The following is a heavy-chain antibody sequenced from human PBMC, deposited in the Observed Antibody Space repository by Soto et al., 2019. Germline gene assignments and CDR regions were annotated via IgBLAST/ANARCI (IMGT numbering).Heavy chain of an antibody. CDR3: AHRRYSSSQTVGMFDP. CDR1: GFSLSTSGVG. Sequence: SGPYAGEPTQTLTLTCTFSGFSLSTSGVGVGWIRQPPGEALEWLALIYWDDDKRYSPSLKSRLTITKDTSKNQVVLTMTNMDPVDTATYYCAHRRYSSSQTVGMFDPWGQGTLVTVSS. J-gene: IGHJ5*02. CDR2: IYWDDDK. D-gene: IGHD6-6*01. V-gene: IGHV2-5*02.